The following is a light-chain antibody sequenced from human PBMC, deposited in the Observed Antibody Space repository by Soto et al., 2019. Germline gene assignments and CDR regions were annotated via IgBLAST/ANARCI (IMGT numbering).Light chain of an antibody. V-gene: IGLV2-14*01. CDR1: SSDVGGYSY. CDR2: DVS. CDR3: AAYTTSSTYF. J-gene: IGLJ1*01. Sequence: QSALTPPASVSGSPGQSIAISCTGTSSDVGGYSYVSWYQQQPGKAPKLVISDVSNRPSGVSDRFSGSKSGNTASLTISGLQTEDEADYYCAAYTTSSTYFFGTGTKVTVL.